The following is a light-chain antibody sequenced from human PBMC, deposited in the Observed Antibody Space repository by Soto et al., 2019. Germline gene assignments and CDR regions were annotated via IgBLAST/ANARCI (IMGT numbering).Light chain of an antibody. CDR1: QSVSSN. CDR2: GAS. V-gene: IGKV3-15*01. J-gene: IGKJ1*01. CDR3: QQYNNWPPDRT. Sequence: EIVMTQSPATLSVSPGERATLSCRARQSVSSNLAWYQQKPGQAPRLLIYGASTRATGIPARFSGSGSGTEFTLTISSLRSEDFAIYFCQQYNNWPPDRTFGQGTKVEIK.